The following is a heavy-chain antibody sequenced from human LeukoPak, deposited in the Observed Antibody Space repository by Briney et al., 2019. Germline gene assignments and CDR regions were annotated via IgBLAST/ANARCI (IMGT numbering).Heavy chain of an antibody. CDR2: ITDRGGST. D-gene: IGHD3-10*01. V-gene: IGHV3-23*01. CDR1: GISLTNYA. J-gene: IGHJ4*02. Sequence: VRSLRLSCVVSGISLTNYAMTSVRETPGKGQERVSDITDRGGSTTNADSVKGRFTISRDTSLNPLYLQMTSLRAEDTAVYFCAKRGIVIRGILVIGYHQEAYHYDYWGQGVLVTVSS. CDR3: AKRGIVIRGILVIGYHQEAYHYDY.